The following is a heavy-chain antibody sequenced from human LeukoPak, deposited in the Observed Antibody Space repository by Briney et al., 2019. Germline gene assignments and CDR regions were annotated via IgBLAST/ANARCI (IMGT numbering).Heavy chain of an antibody. CDR3: ARVGTTYYDSSGDTDY. D-gene: IGHD3-22*01. J-gene: IGHJ4*02. CDR1: GLTFSSYA. Sequence: GGSLRLSCAASGLTFSSYAMHWVRQAPGKGLEWVAVISYDGSNKYYADSVKGRFTISRDNSKNTLYLQMNSLRAEDTAMYYCARVGTTYYDSSGDTDYWGQGTLVTVSS. CDR2: ISYDGSNK. V-gene: IGHV3-30-3*01.